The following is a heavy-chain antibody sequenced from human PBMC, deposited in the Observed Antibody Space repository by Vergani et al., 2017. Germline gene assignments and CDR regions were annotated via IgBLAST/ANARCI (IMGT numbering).Heavy chain of an antibody. V-gene: IGHV3-23*01. J-gene: IGHJ2*01. CDR3: AKGYYYDTFAWYFDL. CDR1: GFTFSSYA. Sequence: EVQLLESGGGLVQPGGSLRLSCAASGFTFSSYAMSWVRQAPGKGLEWVSAISGSGGSTYYADSVKGRFTISRDNSKNTLYLQMNSLRAEDTSVYYCAKGYYYDTFAWYFDLWGRGTLVTVSS. CDR2: ISGSGGST. D-gene: IGHD3-22*01.